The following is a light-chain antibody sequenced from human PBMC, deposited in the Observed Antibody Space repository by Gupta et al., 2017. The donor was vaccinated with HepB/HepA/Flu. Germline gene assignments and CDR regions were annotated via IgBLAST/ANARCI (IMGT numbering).Light chain of an antibody. CDR1: SLRSYY. Sequence: SSELTQPPSVSVALGQTVRITCRGDSLRSYYASGYQQKPGQAPVLVIYGKNNRPSGIADRFSGSSSRNADSLTMTRGQAEDEDDDDYNSRDSSGNNLEEVFGGGTKLTVL. J-gene: IGLJ2*01. CDR3: NSRDSSGNNLEEV. V-gene: IGLV3-19*01. CDR2: GKN.